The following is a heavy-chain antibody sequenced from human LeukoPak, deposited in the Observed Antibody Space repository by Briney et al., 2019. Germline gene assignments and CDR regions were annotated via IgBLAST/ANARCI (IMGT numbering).Heavy chain of an antibody. CDR1: GFTFGDYA. V-gene: IGHV3-49*03. J-gene: IGHJ4*02. CDR3: SRDELVWFGEFSKH. D-gene: IGHD3-10*01. Sequence: SLRLSCTASGFTFGDYAMSWFRQAPGKGLEWIGFIRSKAYGGTTEYAPSVKGRFIISRDDSKSIAYLQMNSLKNEDTAMYWCSRDELVWFGEFSKHWGQGTLVTVSS. CDR2: IRSKAYGGTT.